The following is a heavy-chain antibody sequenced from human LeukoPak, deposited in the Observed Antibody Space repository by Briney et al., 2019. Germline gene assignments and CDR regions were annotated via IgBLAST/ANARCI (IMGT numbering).Heavy chain of an antibody. V-gene: IGHV1-69*01. Sequence: SVKVSCKASGGTFSSYAISWVRQAPGQGLEWMGGIIPIFGTANYAQKFQGRVTITADESTSTAYMELSSLRSEDTAVYHCARVNDCSGGSCYPDFDYWGQGTLVTVSS. CDR2: IIPIFGTA. CDR3: ARVNDCSGGSCYPDFDY. J-gene: IGHJ4*02. CDR1: GGTFSSYA. D-gene: IGHD2-15*01.